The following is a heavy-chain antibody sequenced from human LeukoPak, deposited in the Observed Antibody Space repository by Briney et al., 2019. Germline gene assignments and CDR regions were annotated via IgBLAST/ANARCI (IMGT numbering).Heavy chain of an antibody. CDR1: GLTFHNYG. CDR3: AKWDENYYYVDV. D-gene: IGHD1-26*01. CDR2: ISGSGGGT. Sequence: GGSLRLSCVASGLTFHNYGMIWVRQVPGKGLEWVSHISGSGGGTHYANSVKGRFIVSRDNSRSTLFLQMNDLRVEDTALYFCAKWDENYYYVDVWGKGTTVTVSS. V-gene: IGHV3-23*01. J-gene: IGHJ6*03.